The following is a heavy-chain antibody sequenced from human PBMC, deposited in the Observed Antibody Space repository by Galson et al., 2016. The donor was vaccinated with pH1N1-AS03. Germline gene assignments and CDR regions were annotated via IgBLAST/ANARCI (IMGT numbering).Heavy chain of an antibody. J-gene: IGHJ6*02. CDR1: GGTFSSSI. CDR2: IIPNFDTA. D-gene: IGHD5-12*01. Sequence: SVKVSCKASGGTFSSSIFNWVRQAPGQGLEWMGGIIPNFDTANYAQKFQGRVTITADISTNTAYMELSSLRSEDTAVYYCARESFSRDVVEILGLGAYGLDVGGQGTTVTVSS. V-gene: IGHV1-69*06. CDR3: ARESFSRDVVEILGLGAYGLDV.